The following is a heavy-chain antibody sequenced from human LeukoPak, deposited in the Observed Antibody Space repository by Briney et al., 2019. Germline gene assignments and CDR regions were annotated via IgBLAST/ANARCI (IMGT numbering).Heavy chain of an antibody. J-gene: IGHJ4*02. CDR2: IYYSGST. V-gene: IGHV4-39*01. CDR1: GASISSSIYY. Sequence: SETLSLACTVSGASISSSIYYWGWIRQPPGKGLEWIGSIYYSGSTYYNPSLKSRVTISVDTSKNQFSLKLSSVTAADTAVYYCARQERYCSNGVCLKHFDYWGQGTLVTVSS. D-gene: IGHD2-8*01. CDR3: ARQERYCSNGVCLKHFDY.